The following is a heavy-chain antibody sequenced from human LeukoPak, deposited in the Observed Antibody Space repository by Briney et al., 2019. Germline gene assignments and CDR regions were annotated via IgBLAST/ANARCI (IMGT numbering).Heavy chain of an antibody. J-gene: IGHJ5*02. Sequence: GASVKVSCKASGYIFTDYYMHWVRQAPGQELGWMGRINPNSGGTNYAQKFQGRVTMTRDTSISTAYTELSSLRSEDTAVYYCARANVGGNWFDPWGQGTLVTVSS. CDR2: INPNSGGT. CDR3: ARANVGGNWFDP. V-gene: IGHV1/OR15-1*01. D-gene: IGHD1-26*01. CDR1: GYIFTDYY.